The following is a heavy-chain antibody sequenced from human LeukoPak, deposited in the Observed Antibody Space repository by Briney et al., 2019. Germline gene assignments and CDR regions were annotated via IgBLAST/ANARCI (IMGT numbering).Heavy chain of an antibody. J-gene: IGHJ3*02. D-gene: IGHD3-10*01. CDR3: AKDSSGRYYLDGFDI. V-gene: IGHV4-4*07. Sequence: PSETLSLSCTVSVCFIIEYYWNWIRQPAGKRLEWIGRIHTSGSTNYNPSLKSRVTMSVDTSNNQISLNLRSVAAADTAVYYCAKDSSGRYYLDGFDIWGQGTMVTVSS. CDR1: VCFIIEYY. CDR2: IHTSGST.